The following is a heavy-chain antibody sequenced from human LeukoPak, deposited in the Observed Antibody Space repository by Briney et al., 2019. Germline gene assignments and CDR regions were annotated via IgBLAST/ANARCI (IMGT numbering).Heavy chain of an antibody. Sequence: PSETLSLTRAVYGGSFSGYYWSWIRQPPGKGLEWIGEINHSGSTNYNPSLKSRDTISVDTSKNQFSLKLSSVTAADTAVYYCARKMYYYDSSGYYHRGYYFNYWGQGTLVTVSS. V-gene: IGHV4-34*01. CDR2: INHSGST. J-gene: IGHJ4*02. CDR1: GGSFSGYY. CDR3: ARKMYYYDSSGYYHRGYYFNY. D-gene: IGHD3-22*01.